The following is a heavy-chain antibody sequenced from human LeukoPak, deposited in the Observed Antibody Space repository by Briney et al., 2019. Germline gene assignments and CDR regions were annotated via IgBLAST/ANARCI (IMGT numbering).Heavy chain of an antibody. CDR2: LQHSGYNN. D-gene: IGHD1-26*01. Sequence: PGGSLRLSCAASGFTFSGFDMHWVRQAPGKGLEWVTFLQHSGYNNYYADSVKGRFTVCRDNSKNTLYLQMNSLRPEDTAVYYWAKDRGGSLGAFDSWGQGTMVIVSS. V-gene: IGHV3-30*02. CDR1: GFTFSGFD. J-gene: IGHJ3*02. CDR3: AKDRGGSLGAFDS.